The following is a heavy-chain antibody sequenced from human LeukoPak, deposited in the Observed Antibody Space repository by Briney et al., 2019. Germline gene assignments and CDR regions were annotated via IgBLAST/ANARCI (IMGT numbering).Heavy chain of an antibody. CDR2: IYHSGST. D-gene: IGHD2-8*01. J-gene: IGHJ4*02. V-gene: IGHV4-38-2*01. Sequence: PSETLSLTCAVSGYSISSGYYWGWIRQPPGKGLEWIGSIYHSGSTYYNPSLKSRVTISVDTSKNQFSLKLSSVTAADTAVYYCARLLMVYERYFDYWGQGTLSPSPQ. CDR1: GYSISSGYY. CDR3: ARLLMVYERYFDY.